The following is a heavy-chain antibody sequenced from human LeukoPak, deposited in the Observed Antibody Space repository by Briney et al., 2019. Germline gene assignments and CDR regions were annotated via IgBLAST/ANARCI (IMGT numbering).Heavy chain of an antibody. Sequence: SETLSLTCTVSGGSISSYYWSWIRQPPGKGLEWIGYIYYSGSTNYNPSLKSRVNISVDTSKNQFSLKLSSVTAADTAVYYCARTLCSGGSCYCDYWGQGTLVTVS. CDR3: ARTLCSGGSCYCDY. CDR1: GGSISSYY. CDR2: IYYSGST. V-gene: IGHV4-59*01. J-gene: IGHJ4*02. D-gene: IGHD2-15*01.